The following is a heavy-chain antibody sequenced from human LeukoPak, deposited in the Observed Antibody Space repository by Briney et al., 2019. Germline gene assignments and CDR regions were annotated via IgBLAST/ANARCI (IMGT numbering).Heavy chain of an antibody. Sequence: SETLSLTCTVSGDSISSSSYYWGWIRQPPGKGLEWIGSIYSSGSTYYNPSLKSRVTISGDTSKNQSSLRLSSVTAADTAVYYCARHDYGDFNFDYWGQGTLVTVSS. V-gene: IGHV4-39*01. CDR2: IYSSGST. CDR1: GDSISSSSYY. CDR3: ARHDYGDFNFDY. J-gene: IGHJ4*02. D-gene: IGHD4-17*01.